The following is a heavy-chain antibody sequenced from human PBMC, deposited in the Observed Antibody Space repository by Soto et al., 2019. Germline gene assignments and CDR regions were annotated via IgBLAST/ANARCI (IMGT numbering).Heavy chain of an antibody. V-gene: IGHV4-31*03. CDR1: GGSISSGDYY. D-gene: IGHD7-27*01. CDR3: ARGLWGWEFDY. CDR2: IYYSGTT. Sequence: QLQLQESGPGLVKPSQTLSLTCSVSGGSISSGDYYWSWIRQHPGKGLAWIGYIYYSGTTYYNPSLKRRLIISVDTSKNQFSLKLSSVTAADTAVYYCARGLWGWEFDYWGQGTLVTVSS. J-gene: IGHJ4*02.